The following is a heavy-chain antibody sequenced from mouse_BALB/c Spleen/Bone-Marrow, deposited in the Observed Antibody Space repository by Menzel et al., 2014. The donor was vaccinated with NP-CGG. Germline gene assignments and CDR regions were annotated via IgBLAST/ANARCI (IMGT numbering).Heavy chain of an antibody. CDR2: ISNGGGST. V-gene: IGHV5-12*01. D-gene: IGHD2-3*01. CDR1: GFTFSDYY. J-gene: IGHJ4*01. CDR3: ARRGWYYAMDY. Sequence: EVQLQESGGGLVQPGGSLKLSCAPSGFTFSDYYMYWVRQTPEKRLEWVAYISNGGGSTYYPDTVKGRFTISRDNAKNTLYLQMSRLKSEDTAMYYCARRGWYYAMDYWGQGTSVTFSS.